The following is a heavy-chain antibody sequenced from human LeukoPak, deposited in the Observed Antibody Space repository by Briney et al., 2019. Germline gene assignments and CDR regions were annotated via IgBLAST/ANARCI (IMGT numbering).Heavy chain of an antibody. V-gene: IGHV3-48*03. D-gene: IGHD3-10*02. J-gene: IGHJ6*04. CDR3: AELGITMIGGV. Sequence: PGGSLRLSCAAFGFTFSSYEMNWVRQAPGKGLEWVSYISSSGSTIYYADSVKGRFTISRDNAENSLYLQMNSLRAEDTAVYYCAELGITMIGGVWGKGTTVTISS. CDR2: ISSSGSTI. CDR1: GFTFSSYE.